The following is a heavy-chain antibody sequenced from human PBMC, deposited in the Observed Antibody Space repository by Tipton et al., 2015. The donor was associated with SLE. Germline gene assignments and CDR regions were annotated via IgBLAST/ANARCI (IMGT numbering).Heavy chain of an antibody. V-gene: IGHV4-59*12. CDR2: IYYSGST. D-gene: IGHD3-10*01. CDR3: ATTPGPGKNWFDP. J-gene: IGHJ5*02. CDR1: GGSISSYY. Sequence: TLSLTCTVSGGSISSYYWSWIRQPPGKGLEWIGYIYYSGSTNYNPSLKSRVTISVDTSKNQFPLKVSSVTAADTGVYYCATTPGPGKNWFDPWGRGTLVTVSS.